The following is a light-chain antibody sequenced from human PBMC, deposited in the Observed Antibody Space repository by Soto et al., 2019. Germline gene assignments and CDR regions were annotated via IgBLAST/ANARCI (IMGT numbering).Light chain of an antibody. J-gene: IGLJ1*01. CDR2: DVS. Sequence: QSALTQPASVSGSPGQSITISCTGTSSDVGGYNYVSWYQQHPGKAPKLMIYDVSNRPSGVSERFSGSKSANTASLTISGLQAEDEADYYCSSHTSSSTSYVFGTGTKLTVL. CDR3: SSHTSSSTSYV. CDR1: SSDVGGYNY. V-gene: IGLV2-14*01.